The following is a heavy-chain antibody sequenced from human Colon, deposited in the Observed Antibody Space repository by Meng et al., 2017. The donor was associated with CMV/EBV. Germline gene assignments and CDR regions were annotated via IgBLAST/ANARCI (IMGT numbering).Heavy chain of an antibody. J-gene: IGHJ4*02. D-gene: IGHD3-10*01. V-gene: IGHV4-34*01. CDR2: ISHSGST. CDR3: ASRGALVRGILITTFDS. Sequence: YGGHLSEYYGRWISQSPGEGLEWIGEISHSGSTNDNPSLKSRVTMSIDTSKKQISLKLTSVTAADTAVYYCASRGALVRGILITTFDSWGQGTLVTVSS. CDR1: GGHLSEYY.